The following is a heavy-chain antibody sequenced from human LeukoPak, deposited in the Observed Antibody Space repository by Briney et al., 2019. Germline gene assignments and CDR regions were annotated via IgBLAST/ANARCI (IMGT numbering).Heavy chain of an antibody. V-gene: IGHV3-15*01. CDR1: GFTFSSYS. D-gene: IGHD5-12*01. CDR3: TWMATIFTVDY. CDR2: IRNDRIT. Sequence: GGSLRLSCAASGFTFSSYSMNRVRQAPGKGLEWVGRIRNDRITDYAAPVQGRFSISRDNSKNTFYLQMNSLGTEDTGMYFCTWMATIFTVDYWGQGTLVTVSS. J-gene: IGHJ4*02.